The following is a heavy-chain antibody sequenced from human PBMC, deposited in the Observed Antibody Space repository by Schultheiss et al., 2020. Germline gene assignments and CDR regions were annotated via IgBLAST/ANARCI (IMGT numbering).Heavy chain of an antibody. CDR3: ARGEEAPYYYYGMDV. CDR1: GFTFSSYS. V-gene: IGHV3-48*02. CDR2: ISSRSSTI. Sequence: GESLKISCAASGFTFSSYSMNWVRQAPGKGLGWVSYISSRSSTIYYADSVKGRFTISRDNAKNSLYLQMNSLRDEDTAVYYCARGEEAPYYYYGMDVWGQGTTVTVSS. J-gene: IGHJ6*02.